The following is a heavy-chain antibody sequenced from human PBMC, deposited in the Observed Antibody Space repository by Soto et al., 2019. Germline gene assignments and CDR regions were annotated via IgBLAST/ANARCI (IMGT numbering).Heavy chain of an antibody. Sequence: SETLSLTCAVYGGSFSGYYWSWIRQPPGKGLEWIGEINHSGSTNYNPSLKSRVTISVDTSKNQFSLKLSSVTAADTAVYYCARGRGGWYPYNWFDPWGQGTLVT. CDR3: ARGRGGWYPYNWFDP. D-gene: IGHD6-19*01. CDR1: GGSFSGYY. CDR2: INHSGST. V-gene: IGHV4-34*01. J-gene: IGHJ5*02.